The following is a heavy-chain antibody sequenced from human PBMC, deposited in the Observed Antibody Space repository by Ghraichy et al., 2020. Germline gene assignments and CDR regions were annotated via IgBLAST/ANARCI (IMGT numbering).Heavy chain of an antibody. CDR2: ISGGSTYT. V-gene: IGHV3-11*05. J-gene: IGHJ6*02. Sequence: GSLRLSCSASGFTFSDYYMSWIRQAPGKGLEWVSYISGGSTYTNYADSVKGRFTISRDNAENALYLQMNSLRAEDTAVYYCARDRPVSKTPIPPDYYHALDDWGQGTTVTVSS. CDR1: GFTFSDYY. CDR3: ARDRPVSKTPIPPDYYHALDD. D-gene: IGHD4-23*01.